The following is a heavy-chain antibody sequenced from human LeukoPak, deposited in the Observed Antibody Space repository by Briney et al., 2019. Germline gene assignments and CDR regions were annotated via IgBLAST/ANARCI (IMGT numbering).Heavy chain of an antibody. CDR3: ATSNYDILTGYRRDAFDI. CDR2: IRNKANKNNT. J-gene: IGHJ3*02. CDR1: GFTFSEHY. V-gene: IGHV3-72*01. Sequence: GGSLRLSCAASGFTFSEHYMDWVRQAPGKGLEWVGRIRNKANKNNTEYAASVKGTFTISRDDSKNSVYLQVNSLKTEDTAVYYCATSNYDILTGYRRDAFDIWGQGTVVTVSS. D-gene: IGHD3-9*01.